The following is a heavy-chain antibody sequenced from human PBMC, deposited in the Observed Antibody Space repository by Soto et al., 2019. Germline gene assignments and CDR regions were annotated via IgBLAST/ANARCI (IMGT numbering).Heavy chain of an antibody. J-gene: IGHJ6*02. CDR3: AGEDIVVVPAATAIAAAGTHYYYYYGMDV. D-gene: IGHD2-2*01. CDR1: GFTFSSYW. CDR2: INSDGSST. Sequence: PGGSLRLSCAASGFTFSSYWMHWFRQAPGKGLVWVSRINSDGSSTSYADSVKGRFTISRDNAKNTLYLQMNSLRAEDTAVYYCAGEDIVVVPAATAIAAAGTHYYYYYGMDVWGQGTTVTVSS. V-gene: IGHV3-74*01.